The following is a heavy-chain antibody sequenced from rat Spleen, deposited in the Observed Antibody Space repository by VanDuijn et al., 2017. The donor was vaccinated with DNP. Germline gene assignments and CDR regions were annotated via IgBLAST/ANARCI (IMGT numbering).Heavy chain of an antibody. V-gene: IGHV1-43*01. CDR2: INTGSGGT. D-gene: IGHD1-8*01. CDR3: SRRRLPYWYFDF. Sequence: QVQLQQSGAELAKPGSSVKISCKASGYTFTRYYISWIKQTTGQGLEYIGYINTGSGGTNYNEKFRDKATLTVDTSSSTAFMQLSSLTPDDSAVYYCSRRRLPYWYFDFWGPGTMVTVSS. J-gene: IGHJ1*01. CDR1: GYTFTRYY.